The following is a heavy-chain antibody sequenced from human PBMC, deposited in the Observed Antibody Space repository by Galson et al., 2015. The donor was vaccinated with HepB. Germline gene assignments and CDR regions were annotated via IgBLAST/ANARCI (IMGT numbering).Heavy chain of an antibody. CDR1: GFTFSSYA. J-gene: IGHJ6*02. CDR2: ISGSGGST. CDR3: AKDVLHYYYGMDV. D-gene: IGHD3-16*01. Sequence: SLRLSCAASGFTFSSYAMSWVRQAPGKGLEWVSAISGSGGSTYYADSVKGRFTISRDNSKNTLYLQMNSLRAEDTAVYYYAKDVLHYYYGMDVWGQGTTVTVSS. V-gene: IGHV3-23*01.